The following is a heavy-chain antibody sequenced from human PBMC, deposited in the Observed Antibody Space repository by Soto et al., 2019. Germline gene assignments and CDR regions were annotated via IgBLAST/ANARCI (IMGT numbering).Heavy chain of an antibody. J-gene: IGHJ6*02. CDR3: AADTVTLYYYYYGMDV. D-gene: IGHD4-17*01. V-gene: IGHV4-39*01. Sequence: SETLSLTCTVSGGSISSSSCHWGWIRQPPGKGLEWIASIKYSGTTFYNPSLKSRVTLSVDTSKNQFSLKLSSVTAADTAVYYCAADTVTLYYYYYGMDVWGQGTTVTVSS. CDR2: IKYSGTT. CDR1: GGSISSSSCH.